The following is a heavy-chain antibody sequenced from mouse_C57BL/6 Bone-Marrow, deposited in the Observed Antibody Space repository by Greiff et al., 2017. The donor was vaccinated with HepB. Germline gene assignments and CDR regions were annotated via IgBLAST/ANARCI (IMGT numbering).Heavy chain of an antibody. CDR2: IRNKANGYTT. V-gene: IGHV7-3*01. CDR3: ARSTTALGGYYFDY. J-gene: IGHJ2*01. Sequence: EVQGVESGGGLVQPGGSLSLSCAASGFTFTDYYMSWVRQPPGKALEWLGFIRNKANGYTTEYSASVKGRFTISRDNSQSILYLQMNALRAEDSATYYCARSTTALGGYYFDYWGQGTTLTVSS. CDR1: GFTFTDYY. D-gene: IGHD1-2*01.